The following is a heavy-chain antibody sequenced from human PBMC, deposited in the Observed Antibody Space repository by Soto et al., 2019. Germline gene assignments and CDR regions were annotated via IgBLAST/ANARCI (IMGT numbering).Heavy chain of an antibody. D-gene: IGHD4-4*01. J-gene: IGHJ6*03. CDR1: GVTFSSYS. Sequence: GASVKVSCKSSGVTFSSYSISCVRQSPGQGLEWMGRIIPILGIANYAQKFQGRVTITADKSTSTAYMELSSLRSEDTAVYYCARDLDDYSNYDYYYYYMDVWGKGTTVTVSS. CDR3: ARDLDDYSNYDYYYYYMDV. V-gene: IGHV1-69*04. CDR2: IIPILGIA.